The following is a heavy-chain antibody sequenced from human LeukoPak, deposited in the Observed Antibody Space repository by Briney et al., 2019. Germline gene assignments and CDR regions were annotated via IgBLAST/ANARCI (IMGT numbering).Heavy chain of an antibody. CDR1: GFTLTRHA. CDR3: ARVLLRNGYDAMDV. Sequence: GGSLRLSCAASGFTLTRHAMSWVRQAPGKGLEWVAVISYDGSNKYYADSVKGRFTISRDNAKNSLYLQMNSLKADETAVYYCARVLLRNGYDAMDVWGQGTTVTVSS. J-gene: IGHJ6*02. CDR2: ISYDGSNK. V-gene: IGHV3-30*03. D-gene: IGHD3-3*01.